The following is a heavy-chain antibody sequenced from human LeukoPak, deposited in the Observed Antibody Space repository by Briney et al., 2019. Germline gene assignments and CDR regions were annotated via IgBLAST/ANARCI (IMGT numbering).Heavy chain of an antibody. D-gene: IGHD3-22*01. J-gene: IGHJ5*02. V-gene: IGHV3-48*01. Sequence: GGSLRLSCAASGFTFSSYSMNWVRQAPGKGLEWVSYISSSSSTIYYADSVKGRFTISRDNAKNTLYLQMNSLRAEDTAMYYCARPGVIYDSSGNFRDYGFDPWGQGTLVTVSS. CDR2: ISSSSSTI. CDR1: GFTFSSYS. CDR3: ARPGVIYDSSGNFRDYGFDP.